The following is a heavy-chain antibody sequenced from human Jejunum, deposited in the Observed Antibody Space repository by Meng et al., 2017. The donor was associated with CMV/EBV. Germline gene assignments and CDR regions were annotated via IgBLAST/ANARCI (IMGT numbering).Heavy chain of an antibody. CDR3: VKDHKD. Sequence: VQLLESGGDLFQPGGTLRLSCVGSGFTFSSYALSWVREAPGKGLEGVSTVSGSSITTYYADSVKGRFTISRDNYNDILSLEMNSLRAEDTALYYCVKDHKDWGHGTLVTVSS. V-gene: IGHV3-23*01. CDR2: VSGSSITT. CDR1: GFTFSSYA. J-gene: IGHJ4*01.